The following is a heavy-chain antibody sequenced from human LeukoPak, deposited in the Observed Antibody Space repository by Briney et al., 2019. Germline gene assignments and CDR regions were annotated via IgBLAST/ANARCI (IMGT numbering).Heavy chain of an antibody. CDR3: ARGEYYDFWSGYLVPDV. D-gene: IGHD3-3*01. Sequence: PSQTLSLTCTVSGGSIRSGSYYWSWIRQPAGKGLEWIGRIYTSGSTNYNPSLKSRVTISVDTSKNQFSLKLSSVTAADTAVYYCARGEYYDFWSGYLVPDVWGKGTTVTVSS. V-gene: IGHV4-61*02. J-gene: IGHJ6*04. CDR2: IYTSGST. CDR1: GGSIRSGSYY.